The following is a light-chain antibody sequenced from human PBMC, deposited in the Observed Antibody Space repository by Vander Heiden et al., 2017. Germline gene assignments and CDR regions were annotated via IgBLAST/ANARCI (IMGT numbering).Light chain of an antibody. J-gene: IGKJ5*01. V-gene: IGKV1-5*03. Sequence: DIQMTQSPSTLSASVGDRVTITCRASQSLDNALAWYQQKPGKAPKVLIYKASNLESGVPSRFSGSGSGTEFTLTISSLQPDDFATYYCQQFNSYPVTFGQGTRLEIK. CDR3: QQFNSYPVT. CDR1: QSLDNA. CDR2: KAS.